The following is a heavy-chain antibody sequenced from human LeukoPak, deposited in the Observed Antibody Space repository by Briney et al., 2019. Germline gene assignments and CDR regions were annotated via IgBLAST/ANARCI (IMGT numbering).Heavy chain of an antibody. CDR2: ISSGSSTI. D-gene: IGHD2-15*01. V-gene: IGHV3-48*02. Sequence: GGSLRLSCTASGFTFSAYNMNWVRQAPGRGLEWVSYISSGSSTIYYADSVKGRFTTSRDNAKNSLYLQMNSLRDEDTAVYYCARFRSGSSCLDYWGQGTLVTVSS. J-gene: IGHJ4*02. CDR1: GFTFSAYN. CDR3: ARFRSGSSCLDY.